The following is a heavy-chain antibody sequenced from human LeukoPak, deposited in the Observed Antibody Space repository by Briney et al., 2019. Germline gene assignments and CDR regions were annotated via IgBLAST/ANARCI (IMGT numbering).Heavy chain of an antibody. Sequence: KSSETLSLTCTVSGGSISSSSHSWGWIRQPPGKGLEWTGSIYYTGTTYDNPSLKSRVTISVDTSKNQFSLKLSSVTAADTAVYYCAQSLGSSNWIGNWFDPWGQGTLVTVSS. D-gene: IGHD6-13*01. V-gene: IGHV4-39*01. CDR1: GGSISSSSHS. CDR3: AQSLGSSNWIGNWFDP. CDR2: IYYTGTT. J-gene: IGHJ5*02.